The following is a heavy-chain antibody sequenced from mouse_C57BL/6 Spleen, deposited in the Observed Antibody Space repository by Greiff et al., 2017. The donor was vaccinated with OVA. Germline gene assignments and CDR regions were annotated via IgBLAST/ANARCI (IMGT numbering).Heavy chain of an antibody. Sequence: VQLQQPGTELVKPGASVKLSCKASGFTFTSYWMHWVKQRPGQGLEWIGNINPSNGGTNYNEKFKSKATLTVDKASSTAYMQLSSLTSEDSAVYYCARGGGGYYAMDYWGQGTSVTVSS. CDR3: ARGGGGYYAMDY. J-gene: IGHJ4*01. D-gene: IGHD1-1*02. V-gene: IGHV1-53*01. CDR1: GFTFTSYW. CDR2: INPSNGGT.